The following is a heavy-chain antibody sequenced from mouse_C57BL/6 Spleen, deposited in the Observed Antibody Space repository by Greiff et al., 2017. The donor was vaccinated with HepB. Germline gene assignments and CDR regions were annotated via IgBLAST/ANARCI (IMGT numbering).Heavy chain of an antibody. CDR2: ISNLAYSI. CDR1: GFTFSDYG. Sequence: DVKLVESGGGLVQPGGSLKLSCAASGFTFSDYGMAWVRQAPRKGPEWVAFISNLAYSIYYADTVTGRFTISRENAQNTLYLEMSSLRSEDTARYYCARQWVIYYDYDWYFDVWGTGTTVTVSS. CDR3: ARQWVIYYDYDWYFDV. D-gene: IGHD2-4*01. V-gene: IGHV5-15*01. J-gene: IGHJ1*03.